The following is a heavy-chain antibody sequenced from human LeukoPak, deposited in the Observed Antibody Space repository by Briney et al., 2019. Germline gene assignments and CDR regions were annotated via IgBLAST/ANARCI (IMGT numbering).Heavy chain of an antibody. D-gene: IGHD2-2*01. CDR1: GGSVNSGSYY. V-gene: IGHV4-61*01. J-gene: IGHJ4*02. Sequence: SETLSLTCTVSGGSVNSGSYYWSWIRQPPEKGLEWIGYIYNTGSANYNPPLRSRVTISVDTSKNQFSLKLSSVTAADTAVYYCARYCSSPSSYGLLDSWGQGTLVTVSS. CDR2: IYNTGSA. CDR3: ARYCSSPSSYGLLDS.